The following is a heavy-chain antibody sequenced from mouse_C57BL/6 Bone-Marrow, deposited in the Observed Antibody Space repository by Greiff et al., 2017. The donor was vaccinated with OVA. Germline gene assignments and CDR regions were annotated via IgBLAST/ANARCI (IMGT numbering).Heavy chain of an antibody. CDR2: IYPRSGNT. V-gene: IGHV1-81*01. Sequence: VQLQQSGAELARPGASVKLSCKASGYTFTSYGISWVKQRTGQGLEWIGEIYPRSGNTYYNEKFKGKATLTADKSSSTAYMELRSLTPEDSAVYFCARGYHGAWFAYWGQGTLVTVSA. D-gene: IGHD1-2*01. CDR3: ARGYHGAWFAY. CDR1: GYTFTSYG. J-gene: IGHJ3*01.